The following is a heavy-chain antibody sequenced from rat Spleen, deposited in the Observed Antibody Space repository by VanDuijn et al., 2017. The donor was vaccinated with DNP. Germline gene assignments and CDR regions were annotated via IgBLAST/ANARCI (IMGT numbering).Heavy chain of an antibody. Sequence: EVQLVESGGGPVQPGRSLKLSCAVSGFTFSDYYMAWVRQAPTKGLEWVASISYDSGTTYYRDSVKGRFSISRDNAQNTLYLQMNKLGSEDTAIYYCAKVLYYGYNHWFASWGQGTLVTVSS. D-gene: IGHD1-9*01. CDR2: ISYDSGTT. V-gene: IGHV5-20*01. J-gene: IGHJ3*01. CDR3: AKVLYYGYNHWFAS. CDR1: GFTFSDYY.